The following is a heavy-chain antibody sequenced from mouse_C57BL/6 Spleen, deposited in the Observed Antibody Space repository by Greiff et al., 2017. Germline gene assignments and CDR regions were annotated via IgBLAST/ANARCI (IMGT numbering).Heavy chain of an antibody. D-gene: IGHD2-3*01. CDR3: ARGGDGYWFAY. CDR1: GYAFSSSW. V-gene: IGHV1-82*01. CDR2: IYPGDGDT. Sequence: QVQLKESGPELVKPGASVKISCKASGYAFSSSWMNWVKQRPGKGLEWIGRIYPGDGDTNYNGKFTGKATLTADKSSSTAYMQLSSLTSEDSAVYFCARGGDGYWFAYWGQGTLVTVSA. J-gene: IGHJ3*01.